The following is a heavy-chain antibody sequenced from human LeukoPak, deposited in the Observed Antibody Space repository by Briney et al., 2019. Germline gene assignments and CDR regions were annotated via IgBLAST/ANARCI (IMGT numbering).Heavy chain of an antibody. J-gene: IGHJ6*03. V-gene: IGHV3-30-3*01. CDR3: ARDRMELCSSTSCYDYYYYMDV. D-gene: IGHD2-2*01. CDR1: GFTFRSYA. Sequence: GGSLRLSCAASGFTFRSYAMHWVRQAPGKGLEWVAVISYDGSNKYYADSVKGRFTISRDNSKNTLYLQMNSLRAEDTAVYYCARDRMELCSSTSCYDYYYYMDVWGKGTTVTVSS. CDR2: ISYDGSNK.